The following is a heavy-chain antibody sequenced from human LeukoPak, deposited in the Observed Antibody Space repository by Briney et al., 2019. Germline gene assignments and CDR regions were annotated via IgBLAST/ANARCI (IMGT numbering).Heavy chain of an antibody. CDR1: GFTFRSFA. D-gene: IGHD3-3*01. J-gene: IGHJ6*04. Sequence: GGSLRLSCAVSGFTFRSFAMTWVRQAPGMRLEWVSAISGRGGATDYADSVKGRFTISRDNSKNTLYLQMNSLRAEDTAVYYCAKVYGNYDFWEGCLDVWGKGTTVTVSS. CDR3: AKVYGNYDFWEGCLDV. V-gene: IGHV3-23*01. CDR2: ISGRGGAT.